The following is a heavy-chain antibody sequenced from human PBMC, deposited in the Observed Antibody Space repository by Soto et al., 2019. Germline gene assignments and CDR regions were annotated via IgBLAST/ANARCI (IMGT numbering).Heavy chain of an antibody. D-gene: IGHD2-15*01. CDR1: GFAFTSDG. Sequence: GGSLRLSCAASGFAFTSDGMHWVRQAPGKGLEWVAVISYDGSNKYYADSVKGRFTSSRDNSKNTLYLQMDSLRAEDTAVYYCAKDGGPIVVVVAAWLKDWGQGTLVTVSS. CDR2: ISYDGSNK. J-gene: IGHJ4*02. CDR3: AKDGGPIVVVVAAWLKD. V-gene: IGHV3-30*18.